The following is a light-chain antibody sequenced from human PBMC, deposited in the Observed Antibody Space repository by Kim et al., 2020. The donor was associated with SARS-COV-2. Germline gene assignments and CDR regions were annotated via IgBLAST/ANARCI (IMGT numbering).Light chain of an antibody. V-gene: IGLV2-14*03. CDR2: DVS. J-gene: IGLJ7*02. Sequence: QSALTQPASVSGSPGQSITISCSGTSSDVGGYKYVSWYQQHPGKAPKLMIYDVSNRPSGVSNRFSGSKSGNTASLTISGLQAEDEADYYCSSYTSSSTLFGGGTQLTAL. CDR3: SSYTSSSTL. CDR1: SSDVGGYKY.